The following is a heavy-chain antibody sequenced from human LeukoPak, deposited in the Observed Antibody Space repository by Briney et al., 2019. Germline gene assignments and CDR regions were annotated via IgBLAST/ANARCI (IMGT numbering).Heavy chain of an antibody. D-gene: IGHD3-3*01. V-gene: IGHV4-59*12. Sequence: GSLRLSCAASGFTFSSYSMNWIRQSPGKGLEWIGEVAHKGPTVYSPTLNRKYNPSFKSRVTMSVDPSKNQFSLKLSSVTAADTAVYYCARDPPTALGFWSGQGATWGQGTLVTVSS. J-gene: IGHJ5*02. CDR3: ARDPPTALGFWSGQGAT. CDR1: GFTFSSYS. CDR2: VAHKGPT.